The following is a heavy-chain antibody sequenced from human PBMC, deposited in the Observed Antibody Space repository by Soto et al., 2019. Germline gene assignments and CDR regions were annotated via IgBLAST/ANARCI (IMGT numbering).Heavy chain of an antibody. CDR1: GFHFSRHG. V-gene: IGHV3-33*01. CDR2: IWSDGSKE. D-gene: IGHD3-16*01. CDR3: ARDQVWPGNELDV. Sequence: QVQLVESGGGVVQPGRSLRLSCAASGFHFSRHGVHWVRQAPGRGLEWVAVIWSDGSKEYYADSVKGRFTISRDNSKNTVSLHMNSLRSEETAVSYCARDQVWPGNELDVWGQGTTVTVSS. J-gene: IGHJ6*02.